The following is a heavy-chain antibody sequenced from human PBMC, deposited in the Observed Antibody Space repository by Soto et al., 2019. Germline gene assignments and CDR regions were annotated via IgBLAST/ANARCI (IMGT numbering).Heavy chain of an antibody. CDR2: IKSKTDGGTT. Sequence: GGSLRLSCAASGFTFSNAWMSWGRHAPGKGLEWVGRIKSKTDGGTTDYAAPVKGRFTISRDDSKNTLFLQINSLKTEATAVYYCTTDDPLNKNWGQGTLVNVS. J-gene: IGHJ1*01. CDR1: GFTFSNAW. V-gene: IGHV3-15*01. CDR3: TTDDPLNKN.